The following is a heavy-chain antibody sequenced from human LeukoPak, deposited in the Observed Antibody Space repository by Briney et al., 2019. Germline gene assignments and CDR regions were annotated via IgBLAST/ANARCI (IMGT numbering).Heavy chain of an antibody. J-gene: IGHJ3*02. CDR1: GFTFRNTW. CDR3: ANIPGYYDTSGHSSRLDAFDI. Sequence: PGGSLRLSCAASGFTFRNTWMTWVRQAPGRGLEWVAFIRYDGSNKYYADSVKGRFTISRDNSKNTLYLQMNSLRAEDTAVYYCANIPGYYDTSGHSSRLDAFDIWGQGTMVTVSS. V-gene: IGHV3-30*02. D-gene: IGHD3-22*01. CDR2: IRYDGSNK.